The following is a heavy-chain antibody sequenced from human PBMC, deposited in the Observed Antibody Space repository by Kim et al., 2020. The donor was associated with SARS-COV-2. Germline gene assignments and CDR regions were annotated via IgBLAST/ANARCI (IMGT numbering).Heavy chain of an antibody. Sequence: GGSLRLSCAASGFTFSSYEMNWVRQAPGKGLEWVSYISSSGSTIYYADSVKGRFTISRDNAKNSLYLQMNSLRAEDTAVYYCARTTWISPFDYWGQGTLVTVPS. CDR1: GFTFSSYE. CDR2: ISSSGSTI. D-gene: IGHD5-12*01. CDR3: ARTTWISPFDY. V-gene: IGHV3-48*03. J-gene: IGHJ4*02.